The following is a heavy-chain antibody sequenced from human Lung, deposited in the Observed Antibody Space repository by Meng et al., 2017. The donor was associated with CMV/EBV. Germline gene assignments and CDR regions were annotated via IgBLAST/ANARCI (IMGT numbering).Heavy chain of an antibody. CDR3: ARQYSSSYYSDY. V-gene: IGHV4-34*01. CDR2: IRHSGDIT. D-gene: IGHD6-6*01. J-gene: IGHJ4*02. CDR1: GGSLSGYY. Sequence: GSLRLXCGIYGGSLSGYYWSWIRQTPGKGLEWIGEIRHSGDITNYNPSPKSRVTISIDTSKKQFSLKLSAVTAADTAVYYCARQYSSSYYSDYWGQGTLVTVSS.